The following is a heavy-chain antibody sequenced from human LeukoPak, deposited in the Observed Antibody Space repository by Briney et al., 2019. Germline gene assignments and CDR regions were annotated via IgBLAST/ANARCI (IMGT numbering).Heavy chain of an antibody. Sequence: ASVKVSCKASGYTFTSYGISWVRQAPGQGLEWMGWISAYNGNTNYAQKLQGRVTMTTDTSTSTAYMELRSLRSDNTAVYYCARDPEWELRGNFDYWGQGTLVTVSS. D-gene: IGHD1-26*01. CDR3: ARDPEWELRGNFDY. J-gene: IGHJ4*02. CDR1: GYTFTSYG. CDR2: ISAYNGNT. V-gene: IGHV1-18*01.